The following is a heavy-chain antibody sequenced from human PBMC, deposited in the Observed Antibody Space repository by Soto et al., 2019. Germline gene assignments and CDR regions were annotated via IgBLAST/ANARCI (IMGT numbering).Heavy chain of an antibody. CDR1: GGSFSGYY. Sequence: QVQLQQWGAGLLKPSETLSLTCAVYGGSFSGYYWSWIRQPPGKGLEWIGEINHSGSTNYNPSLKSRVTISVDTSKSQFSLKLSSVTAADTAVYYCARELGAAAGTLDYWGQGTLVTVSS. J-gene: IGHJ4*02. CDR3: ARELGAAAGTLDY. V-gene: IGHV4-34*01. CDR2: INHSGST. D-gene: IGHD6-13*01.